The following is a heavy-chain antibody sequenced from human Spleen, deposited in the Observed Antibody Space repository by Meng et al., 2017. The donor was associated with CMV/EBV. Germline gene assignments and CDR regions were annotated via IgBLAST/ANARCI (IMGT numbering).Heavy chain of an antibody. J-gene: IGHJ3*02. D-gene: IGHD6-6*01. CDR2: IRYDGSNK. CDR1: GFSFSSYG. Sequence: GESLKISCAASGFSFSSYGMQWVRQAPGKGLEWVAFIRYDGSNKYYVDSVKGRFTISRDNSNNTLYLQMNSLRPEDTALYFCAKDWWAYSSSSNDAFDIWGQGTMVTVSS. V-gene: IGHV3-30*02. CDR3: AKDWWAYSSSSNDAFDI.